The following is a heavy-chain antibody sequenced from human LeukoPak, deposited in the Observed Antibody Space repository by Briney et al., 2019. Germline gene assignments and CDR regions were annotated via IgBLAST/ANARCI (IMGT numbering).Heavy chain of an antibody. V-gene: IGHV1-46*01. CDR3: ARGDYDSGHFFDY. CDR2: INPSGGST. Sequence: ASVKVSCKASGYTFITYYMHWVRQAPGQGLEWMGIINPSGGSTSFVEKFQGRVTMTRDTSTSTVFMELSSLRSEDTAVYYCARGDYDSGHFFDYWGQGTLVTVSS. J-gene: IGHJ4*02. CDR1: GYTFITYY. D-gene: IGHD3-16*01.